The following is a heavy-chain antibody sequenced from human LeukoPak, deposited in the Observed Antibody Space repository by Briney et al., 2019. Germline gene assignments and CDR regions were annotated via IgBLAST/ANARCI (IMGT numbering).Heavy chain of an antibody. V-gene: IGHV3-53*01. Sequence: GGSLRLSCAASGFSVSSNYMSWVRQAPGGGLVWVSLIYSAGDTFYSDSVKGRFTISGDSSKNTLYLQMNSLRTEDTAIYYCARDSNSFPNYFDFWGQGTLVTVSS. CDR1: GFSVSSNY. CDR2: IYSAGDT. D-gene: IGHD2-21*01. J-gene: IGHJ4*02. CDR3: ARDSNSFPNYFDF.